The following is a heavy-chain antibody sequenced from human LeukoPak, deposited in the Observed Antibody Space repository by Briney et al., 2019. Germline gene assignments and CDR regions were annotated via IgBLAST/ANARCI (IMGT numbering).Heavy chain of an antibody. Sequence: HTGGSLRLSCAASGFTFSSNAMSWVRQAPGKGLEWVSGISGSGGSTYYADSVKGRFTISRDNSKNTLYLQMNSLRAEDTAVYYCARNENSGWGYFDYWGQGTLVTVSS. CDR1: GFTFSSNA. D-gene: IGHD5-12*01. V-gene: IGHV3-23*01. CDR2: ISGSGGST. CDR3: ARNENSGWGYFDY. J-gene: IGHJ4*02.